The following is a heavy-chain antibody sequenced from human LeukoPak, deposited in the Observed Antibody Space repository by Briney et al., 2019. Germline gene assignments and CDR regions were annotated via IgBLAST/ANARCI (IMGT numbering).Heavy chain of an antibody. CDR1: GYTFTGYY. D-gene: IGHD5-18*01. J-gene: IGHJ5*02. CDR2: ISPYTGNT. CDR3: ARGQVDTAMIIGGWFDH. Sequence: ASVKVSCKASGYTFTGYYMHWVRQAPGQGLEWLGWISPYTGNTNYAQKFRGRVAMTTDTPTRTAYMDPRSLRSDDTAVYYCARGQVDTAMIIGGWFDHWGQGTLVTVSS. V-gene: IGHV1-18*04.